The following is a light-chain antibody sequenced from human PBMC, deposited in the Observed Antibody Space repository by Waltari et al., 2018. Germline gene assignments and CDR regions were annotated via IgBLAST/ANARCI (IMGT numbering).Light chain of an antibody. CDR3: QSYDKTLRDT. V-gene: IGLV1-40*01. CDR1: TSNIGRLY. CDR2: DNM. J-gene: IGLJ6*01. Sequence: QSVLTQPPSVSGAPGQRVTISCTGGTSNIGRLYIQWYQQLPGTAPKLLIYDNMKLASGVSARVSASHSVTSASLTITGLQSEDEGDYYCQSYDKTLRDTFGTGTKLTVL.